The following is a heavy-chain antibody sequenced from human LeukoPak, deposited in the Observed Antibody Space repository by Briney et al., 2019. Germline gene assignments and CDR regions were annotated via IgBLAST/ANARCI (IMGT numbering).Heavy chain of an antibody. CDR2: ITGDGGST. J-gene: IGHJ4*02. CDR1: GFMFDDYA. CDR3: AKAGRYGYAWYFDY. Sequence: GGSLRLSCAASGFMFDDYAMHWVRQAPGRGLQWVSVITGDGGSTYYADSVKGRFTISRDNSKNSLYLQMNSLTTEDAALYYCAKAGRYGYAWYFDYWGQGTLVTVSS. V-gene: IGHV3-43*02. D-gene: IGHD5-24*01.